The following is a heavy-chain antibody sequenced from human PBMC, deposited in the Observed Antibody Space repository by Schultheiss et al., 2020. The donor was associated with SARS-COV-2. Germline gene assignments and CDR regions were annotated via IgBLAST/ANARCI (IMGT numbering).Heavy chain of an antibody. J-gene: IGHJ4*02. Sequence: GSLRLSCAVSGGSISSYYWSWIRQPPGKGLEWIGYIYYSGSTNYNPSLKSRVTISVDTSKNQFSLKLSSVTAADTAVYYCAREPRSQYHFDHWGQGALVTVSS. CDR3: AREPRSQYHFDH. CDR2: IYYSGST. D-gene: IGHD1-14*01. V-gene: IGHV4-59*01. CDR1: GGSISSYY.